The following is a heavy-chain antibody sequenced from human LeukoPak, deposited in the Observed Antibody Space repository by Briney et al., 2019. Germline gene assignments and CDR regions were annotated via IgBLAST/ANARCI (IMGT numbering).Heavy chain of an antibody. J-gene: IGHJ4*02. D-gene: IGHD3-3*01. CDR1: GFTFSNYA. CDR3: AKGTKDFWSGYYFDY. CDR2: ISGSGGNT. Sequence: PGGSLRLSCAASGFTFSNYAMSWVRQAPGKGLEWVSAISGSGGNTYYADSVKGRFTISRDNSKNTLYLQRNSLRAEDTAVYYCAKGTKDFWSGYYFDYWGPGTLVTVSS. V-gene: IGHV3-23*01.